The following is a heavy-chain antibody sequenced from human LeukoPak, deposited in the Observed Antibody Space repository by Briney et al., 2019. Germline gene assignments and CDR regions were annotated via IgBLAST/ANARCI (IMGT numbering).Heavy chain of an antibody. CDR3: ASTWMVRYYFDY. CDR1: GFTFTHYA. D-gene: IGHD3-10*01. CDR2: ISGDGGST. J-gene: IGHJ4*02. V-gene: IGHV3-23*01. Sequence: GGSLRLSCAASGFTFTHYAMNWVRQAPGKGLEWVSTISGDGGSTYYADSVKGRFTISRGNSKNTLYLQMNSLRAEDTAVYYCASTWMVRYYFDYWGQGTLVTVSS.